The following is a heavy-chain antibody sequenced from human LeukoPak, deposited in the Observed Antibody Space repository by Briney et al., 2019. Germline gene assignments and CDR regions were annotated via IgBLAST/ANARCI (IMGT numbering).Heavy chain of an antibody. Sequence: GESLKISCQASGYTFTTYWIGWVRQMPGKGLECMGIIYPDDSDTTYSPSFQGQVTISADKSFSTAYLQWSSLKASDTAIYYCARLGGDTYYFGSASYPNWYFDLWGRGTLVTVSS. CDR3: ARLGGDTYYFGSASYPNWYFDL. D-gene: IGHD3-10*01. CDR1: GYTFTTYW. CDR2: IYPDDSDT. J-gene: IGHJ2*01. V-gene: IGHV5-51*01.